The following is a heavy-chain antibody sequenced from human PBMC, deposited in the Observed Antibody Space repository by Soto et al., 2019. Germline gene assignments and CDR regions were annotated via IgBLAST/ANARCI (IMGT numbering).Heavy chain of an antibody. J-gene: IGHJ6*02. D-gene: IGHD1-26*01. CDR2: IIPIFGTP. CDR1: GCTFSTYA. Sequence: QVQLVQSGAEVKKPGSSVKVSCKASGCTFSTYAISWVRQAPGQGIEGMGGIIPIFGTPNYPQKFQGRVTITANESTSTGYMELSLLRSEDTAIYYCARDLEGATPYYYYGMDVWGQVTTVTVSS. V-gene: IGHV1-69*01. CDR3: ARDLEGATPYYYYGMDV.